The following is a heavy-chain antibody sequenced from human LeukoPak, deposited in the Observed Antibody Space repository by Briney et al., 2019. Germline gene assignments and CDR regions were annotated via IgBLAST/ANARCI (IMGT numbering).Heavy chain of an antibody. J-gene: IGHJ6*02. V-gene: IGHV3-48*01. Sequence: PGGSLRLPCAASGFIFSDYSINWVRQAPEKGLEWVAYIRSSSRGTIYYADSVKGRFTISRDNAKNSLYLQMNSLRAEDTAVYYCARPNWGYYGMDVWGQGTTVTVSS. CDR1: GFIFSDYS. D-gene: IGHD7-27*01. CDR2: IRSSSRGTI. CDR3: ARPNWGYYGMDV.